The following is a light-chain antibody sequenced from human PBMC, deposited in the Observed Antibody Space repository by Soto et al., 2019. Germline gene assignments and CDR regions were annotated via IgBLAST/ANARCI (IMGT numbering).Light chain of an antibody. Sequence: DIQMTQSPSTLSASVGDRVTITCRASQSISSWLAWYQQKPGKAPKLLIYDASSLESGVPSRFSGSGSGTEFTLTISSLQPDDFATYYCQQYNSYPRTFGQGKRLEIK. CDR1: QSISSW. J-gene: IGKJ5*01. V-gene: IGKV1-5*01. CDR2: DAS. CDR3: QQYNSYPRT.